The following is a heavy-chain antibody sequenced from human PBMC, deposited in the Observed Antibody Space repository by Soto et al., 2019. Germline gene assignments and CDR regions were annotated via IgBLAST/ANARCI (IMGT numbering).Heavy chain of an antibody. D-gene: IGHD3-3*01. CDR3: ASGDFWSGYYGY. V-gene: IGHV1-18*01. J-gene: IGHJ4*02. Sequence: ASVKVSCKASGYTFTSYGISWVRQAPGQGLEWMGWISAYNGNTNYAQKLQGRVTMTTDTSTSTVYMELGSLRSDDTAVYYCASGDFWSGYYGYWGQGTLVTVSS. CDR2: ISAYNGNT. CDR1: GYTFTSYG.